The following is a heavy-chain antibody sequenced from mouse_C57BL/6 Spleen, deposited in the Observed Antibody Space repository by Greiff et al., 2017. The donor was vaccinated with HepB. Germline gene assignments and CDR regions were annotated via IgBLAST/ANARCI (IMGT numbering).Heavy chain of an antibody. CDR1: GYTFTSYW. CDR2: IHPNSGST. Sequence: VQLQQSGAELVKPGASVKLSCKASGYTFTSYWMHWVKQRPGQGLEWIGMIHPNSGSTNYNEKFKSKATLTVDKSSSTAYMQLSSLTSEDAAVYYCALIYYGNYFDYWGQGTTLTVSS. D-gene: IGHD2-1*01. J-gene: IGHJ2*01. V-gene: IGHV1-64*01. CDR3: ALIYYGNYFDY.